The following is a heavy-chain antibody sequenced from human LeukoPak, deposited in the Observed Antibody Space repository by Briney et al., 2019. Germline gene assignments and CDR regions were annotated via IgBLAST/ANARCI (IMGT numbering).Heavy chain of an antibody. CDR1: GFTFSSYW. CDR2: INSDGSST. Sequence: PGGSLRLSCAASGFTFSSYWMHWVRQAPGKGLVWVSRINSDGSSTSYADSVKGRFTISRDNAKNTLYLQMNSLRAEDTAVYYCARVYGLWSGIIDYWGQGTLVTVSS. D-gene: IGHD3-3*01. CDR3: ARVYGLWSGIIDY. V-gene: IGHV3-74*01. J-gene: IGHJ4*02.